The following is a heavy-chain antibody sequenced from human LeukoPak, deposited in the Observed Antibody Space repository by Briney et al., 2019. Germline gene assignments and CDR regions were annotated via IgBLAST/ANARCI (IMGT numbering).Heavy chain of an antibody. D-gene: IGHD6-13*01. CDR3: VKGRISEDGLDF. V-gene: IGHV3-23*01. CDR2: ISGSGGST. CDR1: GFTFSSYA. Sequence: GGSLRLSCAASGFTFSSYAMSWVRQAPGKGLEWVSAISGSGGSTYYADSVKGRFTISRDNSKNMLYLQMNSLRAEDTAVYYCVKGRISEDGLDFWGQGTLVTVSS. J-gene: IGHJ4*02.